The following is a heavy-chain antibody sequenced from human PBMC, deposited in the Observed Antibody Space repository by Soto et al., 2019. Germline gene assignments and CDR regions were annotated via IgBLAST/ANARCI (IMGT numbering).Heavy chain of an antibody. Sequence: SGFTFSSYSMNWVRQAPGQWLEWVSYISSSSSTIYYADSVKGRFTISRDNAKNSLYLQMNSLRAEDTAVYYCAREYYDFWSGYSLLYYMDVWGKGTTVTVSS. J-gene: IGHJ6*03. V-gene: IGHV3-48*01. CDR1: GFTFSSYS. CDR3: AREYYDFWSGYSLLYYMDV. CDR2: ISSSSSTI. D-gene: IGHD3-3*01.